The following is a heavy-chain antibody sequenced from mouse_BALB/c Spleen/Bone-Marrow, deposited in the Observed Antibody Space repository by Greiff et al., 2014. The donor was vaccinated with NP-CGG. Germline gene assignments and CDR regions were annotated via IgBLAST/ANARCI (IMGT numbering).Heavy chain of an antibody. J-gene: IGHJ2*01. Sequence: EVKLVESGGGLVQPGGSLKLSCAASGFTFSSYGMSWVRQTPDKRLELVATINTNGGNTYYPDSVKGRLTISRDNAKDTLYLQMSSLKSEDTAMYYCARGLDYWGQGTTLTVSS. CDR1: GFTFSSYG. V-gene: IGHV5-6-3*01. CDR2: INTNGGNT. CDR3: ARGLDY.